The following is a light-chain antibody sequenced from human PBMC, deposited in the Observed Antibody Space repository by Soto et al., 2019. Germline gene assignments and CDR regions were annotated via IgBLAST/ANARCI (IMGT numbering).Light chain of an antibody. V-gene: IGKV1-5*03. CDR1: QTISSW. J-gene: IGKJ1*01. CDR2: KAS. CDR3: QQYSSYWT. Sequence: DVQLTQSTSTLSGSVGDRVTITCRASQTISSWLAWYQQKPGKAPKLLIYKASTLKSGVPSRFSGSGSGTEFTLTISSLQPDDFATYYCQQYSSYWTFAQGTKVDIK.